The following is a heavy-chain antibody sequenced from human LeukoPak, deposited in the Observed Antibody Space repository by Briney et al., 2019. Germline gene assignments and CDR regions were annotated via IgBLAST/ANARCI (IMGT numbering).Heavy chain of an antibody. D-gene: IGHD3-22*01. CDR3: ARFYYDSSGHYSRYYYMDV. J-gene: IGHJ6*03. Sequence: ASVKVSCKASGYTFTSYGISWVRQAPGQGLEWMGWISAYNGNTNYAQKLQGRVTMTRNTSISTAYMELSSLRSEDTAVYYCARFYYDSSGHYSRYYYMDVWGKGTTVTISS. CDR1: GYTFTSYG. CDR2: ISAYNGNT. V-gene: IGHV1-18*01.